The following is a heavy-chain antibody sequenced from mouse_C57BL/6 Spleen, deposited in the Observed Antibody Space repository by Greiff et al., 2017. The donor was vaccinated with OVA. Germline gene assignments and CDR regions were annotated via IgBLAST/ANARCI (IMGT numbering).Heavy chain of an antibody. D-gene: IGHD1-1*01. CDR3: ARGNTVVALDY. Sequence: VQLQQPGAELVMPGASVKLSCKASGYTFTSYWMHWVKQRPGQGLEWIGEIDPSDSYTNYNQKFKGKSTLTVDKSSSTAYMQLSSLTSEDSAVYYCARGNTVVALDYWGQGTTLTVSS. J-gene: IGHJ2*01. V-gene: IGHV1-69*01. CDR1: GYTFTSYW. CDR2: IDPSDSYT.